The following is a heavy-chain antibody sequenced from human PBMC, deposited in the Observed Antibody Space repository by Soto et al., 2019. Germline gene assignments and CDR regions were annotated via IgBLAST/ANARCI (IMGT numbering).Heavy chain of an antibody. J-gene: IGHJ4*02. CDR3: AHRGGATVGLYYFDY. V-gene: IGHV2-5*01. CDR2: IYWHDDK. CDR1: GFSLSTTGVG. Sequence: SGPTLVNPTQTLTLTCTFSGFSLSTTGVGVSWIRQPPGKALEWLALIYWHDDKRYSPSRKSRLTITNDASKNLMVLTMTNMDPVDTATYYCAHRGGATVGLYYFDYWGQGALVTVSS. D-gene: IGHD3-16*01.